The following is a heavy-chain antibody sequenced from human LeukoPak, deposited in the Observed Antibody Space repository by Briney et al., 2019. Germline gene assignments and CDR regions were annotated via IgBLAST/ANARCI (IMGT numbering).Heavy chain of an antibody. CDR3: GRRPREIAVADY. V-gene: IGHV3-7*01. Sequence: GGSLRLSCAASGFSFSTYWMSWVRQAPGKGLEWVANIKQDGSEKYYVDSVKGRFTISRDNAKNSLYLQMNSLRAEDTAVYYCGRRPREIAVADYWGQGTVVTVSS. J-gene: IGHJ4*02. CDR2: IKQDGSEK. CDR1: GFSFSTYW. D-gene: IGHD6-19*01.